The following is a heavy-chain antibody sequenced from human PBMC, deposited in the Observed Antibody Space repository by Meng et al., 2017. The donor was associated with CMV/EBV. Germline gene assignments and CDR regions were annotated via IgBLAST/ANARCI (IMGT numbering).Heavy chain of an antibody. D-gene: IGHD5-12*01. CDR3: ARGDFDGYSEFFDP. CDR1: GFTFSDYY. J-gene: IGHJ5*02. V-gene: IGHV3-11*01. Sequence: ASGFTFSDYYMSWIRQAPGKRLEWVSYISSSGSTIYYADSVTGRFTISRDNAKNSLYLQMNSLRAEDTAVYYCARGDFDGYSEFFDPWGQGTLVTVSS. CDR2: ISSSGSTI.